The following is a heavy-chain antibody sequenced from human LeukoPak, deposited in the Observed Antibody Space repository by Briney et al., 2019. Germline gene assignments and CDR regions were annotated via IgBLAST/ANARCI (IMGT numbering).Heavy chain of an antibody. V-gene: IGHV3-23*01. D-gene: IGHD3-16*02. CDR1: GFTFSSYA. CDR2: ISGSGGST. J-gene: IGHJ4*02. Sequence: GGSLRLSCAASGFTFSSYAMSWVRQAPGKGLEWVSAISGSGGSTYYADSVKGRFTISRDNSKNTLYLQMNSLRAEDTAVYYCANRPYDYVWGSYRDTLGYFDYWGQGTLVTVSS. CDR3: ANRPYDYVWGSYRDTLGYFDY.